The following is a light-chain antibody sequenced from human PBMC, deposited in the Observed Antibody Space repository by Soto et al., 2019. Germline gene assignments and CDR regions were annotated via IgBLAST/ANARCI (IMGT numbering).Light chain of an antibody. V-gene: IGLV2-14*01. Sequence: QSVLTQPASVSGSPGQSITISCTGTSSDVGFYNYVSWYQQHPGKAPKVMIYEVTNRPSGVSNRFSGSKSGNTASLTISGLQADDEADYFCSSYTSSSTLVLFGGGTQLTVL. CDR1: SSDVGFYNY. J-gene: IGLJ2*01. CDR2: EVT. CDR3: SSYTSSSTLVL.